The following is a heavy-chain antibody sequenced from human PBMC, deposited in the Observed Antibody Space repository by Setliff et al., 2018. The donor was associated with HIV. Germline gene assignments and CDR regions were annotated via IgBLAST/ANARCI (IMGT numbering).Heavy chain of an antibody. D-gene: IGHD3-22*01. Sequence: ASVKVSCKASGYTFNDDYIHWVRQAPGQGLEWMGRISPDIGDTNYAQMFHGRVTMTRDTSISTAYMELSSLKSDDTAVYYCARGADHFDTSGYYSFFDPWGQGTLVTVSS. V-gene: IGHV1-2*06. CDR1: GYTFNDDY. J-gene: IGHJ5*02. CDR3: ARGADHFDTSGYYSFFDP. CDR2: ISPDIGDT.